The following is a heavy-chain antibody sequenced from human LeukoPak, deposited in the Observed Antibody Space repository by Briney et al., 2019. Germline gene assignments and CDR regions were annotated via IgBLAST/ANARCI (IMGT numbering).Heavy chain of an antibody. V-gene: IGHV1-2*02. J-gene: IGHJ4*02. CDR2: ISPNSGGT. CDR1: GYTFTGYY. CDR3: ARPGKILTGYYIDY. D-gene: IGHD3-9*01. Sequence: GASVKVSCKASGYTFTGYYMHWVRQAPGQGLEWMGWISPNSGGTSYAQKFQGRVTMTRDTSISTAYMELSRLRSDDTAVYYCARPGKILTGYYIDYWGQGTLVTVSS.